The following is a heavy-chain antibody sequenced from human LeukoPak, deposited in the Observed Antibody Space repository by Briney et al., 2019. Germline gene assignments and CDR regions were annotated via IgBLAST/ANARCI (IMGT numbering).Heavy chain of an antibody. CDR1: GFTFSSYA. D-gene: IGHD4-17*01. CDR2: ISYDGSNK. V-gene: IGHV3-30-3*01. CDR3: ARDPDYGDYVSSLDY. Sequence: PGGSLRLSCAASGFTFSSYAMHWVRQAPGKGLEWVAVISYDGSNKYYADSVKGRLTISRDNSKNTLYLQMNSLRAEGTAVYYCARDPDYGDYVSSLDYWGQGTLVTVSS. J-gene: IGHJ4*02.